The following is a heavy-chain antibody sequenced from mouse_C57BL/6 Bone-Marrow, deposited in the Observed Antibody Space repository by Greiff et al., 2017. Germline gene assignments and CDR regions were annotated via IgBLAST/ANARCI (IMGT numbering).Heavy chain of an antibody. CDR2: IYPGSGST. Sequence: VQLQQPGAELVKPGASVKMSCKASGYTFTSYWITWVKQRPGQGLEWIGDIYPGSGSTNYNEKLKSKATLTVDTSTSTAYMQLSSLTSEDTAVYYCAGGNFDYYAMDYWGQGTSVTVSS. D-gene: IGHD4-1*02. CDR3: AGGNFDYYAMDY. V-gene: IGHV1-55*01. CDR1: GYTFTSYW. J-gene: IGHJ4*01.